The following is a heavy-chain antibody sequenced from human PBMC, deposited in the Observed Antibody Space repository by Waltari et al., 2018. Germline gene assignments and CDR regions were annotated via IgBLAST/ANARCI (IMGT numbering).Heavy chain of an antibody. CDR3: ATDIVVVPAAEDY. V-gene: IGHV3-53*01. J-gene: IGHJ4*02. CDR2: IYSGGST. D-gene: IGHD2-2*01. CDR1: GFTVGNNF. Sequence: EVQLVESGGDLIQPGGSLRLSCAASGFTVGNNFMGWVRQAPGKGLEWVSVIYSGGSTNYIDSVRGRFTISRDSSKNTLYLQMNSLRAEDTAVYYCATDIVVVPAAEDYWGQGTLVTVSS.